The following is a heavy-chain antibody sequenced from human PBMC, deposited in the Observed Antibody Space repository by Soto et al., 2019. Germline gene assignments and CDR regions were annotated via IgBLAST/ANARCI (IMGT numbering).Heavy chain of an antibody. Sequence: QVQLVQSGADVKKPGSSVRVSCKASGATFTSYTFTWARQAPGQGLEWVGRIIPLVGTVDYAHKTQGRVNLTAATSTTTVYMERSSLRSEDTAVYYCARDYYSPGGPFPRHSWGQGGLVTVSS. CDR3: ARDYYSPGGPFPRHS. V-gene: IGHV1-69*08. D-gene: IGHD3-10*01. CDR1: GATFTSYT. CDR2: IIPLVGTV. J-gene: IGHJ5*02.